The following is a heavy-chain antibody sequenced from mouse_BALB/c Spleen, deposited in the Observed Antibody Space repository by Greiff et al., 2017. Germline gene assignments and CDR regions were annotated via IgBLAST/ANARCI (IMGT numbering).Heavy chain of an antibody. V-gene: IGHV5-2*01. J-gene: IGHJ1*01. Sequence: EVHLVESGGGLVQPGESLKLSCESTEYEFPSHDMSWVRKTPEKRLELVAAINSDGGSTYYPDTMERRFIIYRDNTKKTLYLQMSSLRAEDTALYYCERLPQRLEYIDVWGAGTTVTVSS. CDR2: INSDGGST. CDR3: ERLPQRLEYIDV. D-gene: IGHD1-2*01. CDR1: EYEFPSHD.